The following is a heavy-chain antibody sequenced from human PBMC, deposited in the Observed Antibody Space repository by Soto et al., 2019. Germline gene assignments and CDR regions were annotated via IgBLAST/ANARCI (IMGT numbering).Heavy chain of an antibody. J-gene: IGHJ6*02. Sequence: QVQLQESGPGLVKPSETLSLTCTVSGGSVSSGSYYWSWIRQPPGKGLEWIGYIYYSGSTNYNPSLKSRVTISVDTSKNQFSLKLSSVTAADTAVYYCARDVSAAGPDYYYYYGMDVWGQGTTVTVSS. V-gene: IGHV4-61*01. CDR1: GGSVSSGSYY. D-gene: IGHD6-13*01. CDR2: IYYSGST. CDR3: ARDVSAAGPDYYYYYGMDV.